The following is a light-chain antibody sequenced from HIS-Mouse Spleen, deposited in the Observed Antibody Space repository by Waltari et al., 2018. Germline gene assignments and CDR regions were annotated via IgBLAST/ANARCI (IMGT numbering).Light chain of an antibody. CDR3: SSYTSSSPYVV. J-gene: IGLJ2*01. CDR1: SSYVGGSNS. V-gene: IGLV2-14*01. CDR2: EVS. Sequence: QSALTQPASVSGSPGQSLTISCPGTSSYVGGSNSVSWYQQHPGKAPKLMIYEVSNRPSGVSNRFSGSKSGNTASLTISGLQAEDEADYYCSSYTSSSPYVVFGGGTKLTVL.